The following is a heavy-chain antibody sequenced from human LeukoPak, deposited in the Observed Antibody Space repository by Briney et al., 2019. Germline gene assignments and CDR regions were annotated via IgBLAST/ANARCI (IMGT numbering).Heavy chain of an antibody. J-gene: IGHJ5*02. CDR1: GFPFSIHS. V-gene: IGHV3-21*01. CDR3: ARGTRVCSANSCYPFDA. Sequence: GGSLSLLCAASGFPFSIHSMIWARHAAGKGREWVSPISSSSSYIYYAHPVKGRLTIYRDHATNLLYLQINSLSAEDTAVYYFARGTRVCSANSCYPFDAWSQGTLVTVSS. CDR2: ISSSSSYI. D-gene: IGHD2-2*01.